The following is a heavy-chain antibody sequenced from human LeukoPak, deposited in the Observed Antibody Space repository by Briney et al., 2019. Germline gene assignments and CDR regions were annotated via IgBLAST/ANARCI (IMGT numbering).Heavy chain of an antibody. CDR3: ARHRRDTAMVGWFDP. CDR2: IYYSGST. V-gene: IGHV4-59*08. Sequence: SETLSLTCTVSGGSFSGYYWSWIRQPAGKGLEWIGRIYYSGSTNYNPSLKSRVTISVDTSKNQFSLKLSSVTAADTAVYYCARHRRDTAMVGWFDPWGQGTLVTVSS. J-gene: IGHJ5*02. CDR1: GGSFSGYY. D-gene: IGHD5-18*01.